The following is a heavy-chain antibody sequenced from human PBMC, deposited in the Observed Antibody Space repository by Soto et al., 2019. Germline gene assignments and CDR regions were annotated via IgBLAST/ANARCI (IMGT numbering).Heavy chain of an antibody. J-gene: IGHJ4*02. Sequence: QLQLVQSGAEVREPGSSVKVSCKASGGTFSSYTVIWVRQAPGQGLEWMGGITPTLNIAKYAEKFQGRVTITADESTSTVNMHLSSLRSEATDVYLCARGYYSGSNPSSFDYWGQGTLVAVSS. D-gene: IGHD1-26*01. V-gene: IGHV1-69*01. CDR1: GGTFSSYT. CDR3: ARGYYSGSNPSSFDY. CDR2: ITPTLNIA.